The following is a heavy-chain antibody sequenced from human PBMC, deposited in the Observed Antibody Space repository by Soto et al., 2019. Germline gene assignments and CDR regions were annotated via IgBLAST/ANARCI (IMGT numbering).Heavy chain of an antibody. J-gene: IGHJ4*02. CDR2: IYPDDSET. CDR3: AKLKPAAGQIVVFY. D-gene: IGHD6-13*01. Sequence: GESLKISCKGSEYIFPTYWIGWVRQMPGKGLEWMGIIYPDDSETRYSPSFEGQVTMSADKSISTVYLEWSSLKASDSAMYYCAKLKPAAGQIVVFYWAQGTPVTVSS. CDR1: EYIFPTYW. V-gene: IGHV5-51*01.